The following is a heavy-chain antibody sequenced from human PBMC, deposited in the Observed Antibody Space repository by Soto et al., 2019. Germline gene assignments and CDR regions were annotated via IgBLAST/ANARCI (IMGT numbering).Heavy chain of an antibody. CDR1: GFIFRTFG. D-gene: IGHD3-10*01. Sequence: EVLLLESGGGLVQPGGSLRLSCAASGFIFRTFGMSWVRQAPGKGLEWVSSISDGGGRTYYADSVRGRFTISRDNSKNTLYLQMTSLGAEDTAIYYCAKDRLWFGRQTEDHWGQGILVTVSS. V-gene: IGHV3-23*01. CDR3: AKDRLWFGRQTEDH. CDR2: ISDGGGRT. J-gene: IGHJ4*02.